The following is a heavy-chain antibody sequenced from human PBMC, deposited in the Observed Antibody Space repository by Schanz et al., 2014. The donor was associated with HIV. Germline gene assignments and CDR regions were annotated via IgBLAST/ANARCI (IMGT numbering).Heavy chain of an antibody. D-gene: IGHD1-26*01. J-gene: IGHJ5*02. CDR2: IWYDGSNR. V-gene: IGHV3-33*01. Sequence: QVQLVESGGGVVQPGRSLKLSCAASGFSLSCCGMHWVRQAPGKGLEWVAVIWYDGSNRDYADSVKGRFTISRDNSKNTLYLQLNSLRAEDTAMYYCARGRVFGGATTRWFDPWGQGTLVTVSS. CDR3: ARGRVFGGATTRWFDP. CDR1: GFSLSCCG.